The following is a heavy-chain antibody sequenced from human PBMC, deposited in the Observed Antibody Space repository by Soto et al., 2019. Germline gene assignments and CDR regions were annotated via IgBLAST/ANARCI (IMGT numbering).Heavy chain of an antibody. J-gene: IGHJ6*02. CDR1: GYTFTGYY. Sequence: ASVKVSCKASGYTFTGYYMHWVRQAPGQGLEWMGWINPNSGGTNYAQKFQGWVTLTRDTSTSTGYMELSSLRSDDTAVFYCARDGITTAGIVSPYFFYGLDFWGQGTTVTVSS. V-gene: IGHV1-2*04. D-gene: IGHD1-1*01. CDR3: ARDGITTAGIVSPYFFYGLDF. CDR2: INPNSGGT.